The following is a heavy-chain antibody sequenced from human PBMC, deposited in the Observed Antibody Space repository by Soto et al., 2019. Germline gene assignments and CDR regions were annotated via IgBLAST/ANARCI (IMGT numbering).Heavy chain of an antibody. CDR2: IYYSGST. Sequence: QVQLQESGPGLVKSSGTLSLTCAVSGDSISTNNWWSWVRQPPGKGLEWIGEIYYSGSTNYNPSLKSRVTISVDTSKNQFSLKLSSVTAADTAVYYCARGDGYNPRDKRVYGMDVWGQGTTVTVSS. CDR3: ARGDGYNPRDKRVYGMDV. CDR1: GDSISTNNW. J-gene: IGHJ6*02. D-gene: IGHD5-12*01. V-gene: IGHV4-4*02.